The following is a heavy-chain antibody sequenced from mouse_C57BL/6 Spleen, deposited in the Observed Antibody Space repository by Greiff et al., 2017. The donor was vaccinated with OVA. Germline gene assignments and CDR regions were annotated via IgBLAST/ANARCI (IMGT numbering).Heavy chain of an antibody. CDR3: TRNWGFDY. Sequence: VQLKESGAELVRPGASVTLSCKASGYTFTDYEMHWVKQTPVHGLEWIGAIDPETGGTAYNQKFKGKAILTADKSSSTAYMELRSLTSEDSAVYYCTRNWGFDYWGQGTTLTVSS. D-gene: IGHD4-1*01. CDR2: IDPETGGT. CDR1: GYTFTDYE. J-gene: IGHJ2*01. V-gene: IGHV1-15*01.